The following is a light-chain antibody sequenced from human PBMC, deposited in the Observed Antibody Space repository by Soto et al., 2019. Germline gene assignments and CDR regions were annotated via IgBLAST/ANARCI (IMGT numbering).Light chain of an antibody. CDR3: QQYNNWPWT. V-gene: IGKV3-15*01. CDR1: QSVSSD. J-gene: IGKJ1*01. Sequence: EIVRTQSQATLSVSPGETATLSCSASQSVSSDLAWYQQKPGQAPRLLMHGASTRGTGIPARFSGGGSGTEFTLTISSLQSEDFAIYYCQQYNNWPWTFGQGTKVEIK. CDR2: GAS.